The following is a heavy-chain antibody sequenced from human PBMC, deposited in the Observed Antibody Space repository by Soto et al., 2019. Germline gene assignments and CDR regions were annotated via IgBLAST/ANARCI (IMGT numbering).Heavy chain of an antibody. CDR3: ARGPAYYYYYGMDV. CDR1: GLTFSSYS. CDR2: ISSSSSYI. J-gene: IGHJ6*02. V-gene: IGHV3-21*01. Sequence: GGSLRLSCAASGLTFSSYSMNWVRQAPGKGLEWVSSISSSSSYIYYADSVKGRFTNSRDNAKNSLYLQMNSLRAEDTAVYYCARGPAYYYYYGMDVWGQGTTVTVS.